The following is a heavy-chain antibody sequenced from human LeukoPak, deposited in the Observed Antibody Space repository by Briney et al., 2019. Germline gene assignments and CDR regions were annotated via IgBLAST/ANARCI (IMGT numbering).Heavy chain of an antibody. CDR1: EFTFSSYA. Sequence: PGGSLRLSCAASEFTFSSYAMHWVRQAPGKGLEWVALISYDASNKYYADSVKGRFTISRDNSKNTLYLQLNSLRTEDTAVYYCARGARGSGWRVFDIWGQGTMVTVSS. CDR3: ARGARGSGWRVFDI. CDR2: ISYDASNK. J-gene: IGHJ3*02. V-gene: IGHV3-30*04. D-gene: IGHD6-19*01.